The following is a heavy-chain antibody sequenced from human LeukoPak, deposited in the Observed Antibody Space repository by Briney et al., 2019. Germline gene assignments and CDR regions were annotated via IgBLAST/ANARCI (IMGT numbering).Heavy chain of an antibody. D-gene: IGHD2-15*01. CDR3: TRLAARTLHCSGGSCYSGY. V-gene: IGHV3-73*01. CDR2: IRSKANSYAT. J-gene: IGHJ4*02. Sequence: PGGSLRLSCAASGFTFSGSAMHWVRQASGKGLEWVGGIRSKANSYATAYAASVKGRFTISRADSKNTVYLQMNSLKTEDSAVYYCTRLAARTLHCSGGSCYSGYWGQGTLVTVSS. CDR1: GFTFSGSA.